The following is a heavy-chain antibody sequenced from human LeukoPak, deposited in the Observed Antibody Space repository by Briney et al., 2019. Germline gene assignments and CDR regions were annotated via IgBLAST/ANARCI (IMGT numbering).Heavy chain of an antibody. CDR3: AREGDGDFLDY. Sequence: ASVKVSFKASGYTFTGYYMHWVRQAPGQGLEWMGWIHPNSGGTNHAQKFQGRVTMTRDTSISTAYMELSRLRSDDTAVYYCAREGDGDFLDYWGQGTLVTVSS. CDR1: GYTFTGYY. J-gene: IGHJ4*02. CDR2: IHPNSGGT. D-gene: IGHD3-16*01. V-gene: IGHV1-2*02.